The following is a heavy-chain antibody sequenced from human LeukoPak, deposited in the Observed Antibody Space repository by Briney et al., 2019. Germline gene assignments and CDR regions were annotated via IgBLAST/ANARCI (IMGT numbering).Heavy chain of an antibody. V-gene: IGHV1-69*05. D-gene: IGHD2-2*01. CDR1: GGTSSSYA. CDR3: ASRYCSSTSCATYYYYYMDV. Sequence: SVKVSCKASGGTSSSYAISWVRQAPGQGLEWMGGIIPIFGTANYAQKFQGRVTITTDESTSTAYMELSSLRSEDTAVYYCASRYCSSTSCATYYYYYMDVWGKGTTVTVSS. J-gene: IGHJ6*03. CDR2: IIPIFGTA.